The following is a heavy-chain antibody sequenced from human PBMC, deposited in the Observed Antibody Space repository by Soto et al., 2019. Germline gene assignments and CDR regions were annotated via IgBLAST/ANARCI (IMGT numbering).Heavy chain of an antibody. CDR3: AREGGVGYCSSTSCYGGPWFDP. CDR1: GYTFTGYY. V-gene: IGHV1-2*04. Sequence: QVQLVQSGAEVKKPGASVKVSCKASGYTFTGYYMHWVRQAPGQGLEWMGWINPNSGGTNYAQKFQGWVTMTRDTSISTAYMELSRPRSDDTAVYYCAREGGVGYCSSTSCYGGPWFDPWGQGTLVTVSS. D-gene: IGHD2-2*01. CDR2: INPNSGGT. J-gene: IGHJ5*02.